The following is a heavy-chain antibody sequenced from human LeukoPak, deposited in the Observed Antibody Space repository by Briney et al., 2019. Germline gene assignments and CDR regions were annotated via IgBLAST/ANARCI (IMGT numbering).Heavy chain of an antibody. J-gene: IGHJ4*02. CDR2: IIPIFGTA. D-gene: IGHD2-15*01. CDR1: GGTFSSYA. V-gene: IGHV1-69*01. CDR3: ARTPPLGYCSGGSCHGGIDY. Sequence: SVKVSCKAPGGTFSSYAISWVRQAPGQGLEWMGGIIPIFGTANYAQKFQGRVTITADESTSTAYMELSSLRSEDTAVYYCARTPPLGYCSGGSCHGGIDYWGQGTLVTVSS.